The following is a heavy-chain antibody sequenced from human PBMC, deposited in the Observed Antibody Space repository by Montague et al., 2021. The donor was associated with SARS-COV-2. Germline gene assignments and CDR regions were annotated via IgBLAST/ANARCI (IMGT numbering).Heavy chain of an antibody. CDR1: GGSINNYH. Sequence: SETLSLTCSVSGGSINNYHWGWVRQSPGKGPEWIGYIYYSGSVTTSYNPSLKSRASISVDTSENQFSLKLTSVTAADTAVYYCARRGGGEGLARFMYWYFDVWSRGSLVTVSS. D-gene: IGHD5-12*01. J-gene: IGHJ2*01. CDR2: IYYSGSVTT. V-gene: IGHV4-59*13. CDR3: ARRGGGEGLARFMYWYFDV.